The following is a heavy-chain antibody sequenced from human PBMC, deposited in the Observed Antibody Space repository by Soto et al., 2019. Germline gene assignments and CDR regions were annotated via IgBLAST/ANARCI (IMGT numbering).Heavy chain of an antibody. CDR1: GFTFGSYA. CDR3: ARGEYSSSWYTPLDY. J-gene: IGHJ4*02. CDR2: ISYDGSNK. V-gene: IGHV3-30-3*01. D-gene: IGHD6-13*01. Sequence: GGSLRLSCAASGFTFGSYAMHWVRQAPGKGLEWVAVISYDGSNKYYADSVKGRFTISRDNSKNTLYLQMNSLRAEDTAVYYCARGEYSSSWYTPLDYWGQGTLVTVSS.